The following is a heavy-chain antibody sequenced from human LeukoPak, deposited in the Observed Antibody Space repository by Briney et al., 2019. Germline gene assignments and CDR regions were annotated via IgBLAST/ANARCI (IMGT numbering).Heavy chain of an antibody. J-gene: IGHJ4*02. Sequence: PGRSLRLSCAASGFTFSSYAMHWVRQAPGKGLEWVAVISYNGSNKYYADSVKGRFTISRDNSKNTLYLQMNSLRAEDTAVYYCARATIFGVVAVDYWGQGTLVTVSS. CDR2: ISYNGSNK. CDR1: GFTFSSYA. CDR3: ARATIFGVVAVDY. D-gene: IGHD3-3*01. V-gene: IGHV3-30-3*01.